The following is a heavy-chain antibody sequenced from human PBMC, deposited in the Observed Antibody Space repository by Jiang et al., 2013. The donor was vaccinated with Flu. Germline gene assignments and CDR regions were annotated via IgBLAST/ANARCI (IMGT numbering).Heavy chain of an antibody. CDR2: IIPIFGTA. Sequence: VQLVESGAEVKKPGSSVKVSCKASGGTFSSYAISWVRQAPGQGLEWMGGIIPIFGTANYAQKFQGRVTITADESTSTAYMELSSLRSEDTAVYYCARSLLVATTDHYYFDYWGQGPWSPSPQ. CDR3: ARSLLVATTDHYYFDY. J-gene: IGHJ4*02. CDR1: GGTFSSYA. D-gene: IGHD5-12*01. V-gene: IGHV1-69*01.